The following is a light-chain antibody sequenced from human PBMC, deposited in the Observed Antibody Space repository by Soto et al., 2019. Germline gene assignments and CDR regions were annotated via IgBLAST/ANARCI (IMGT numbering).Light chain of an antibody. CDR3: SSYTSSRTLV. CDR2: EVS. CDR1: SSDVGAYNY. Sequence: LTQPASVSGSPGQSITISCTGTSSDVGAYNYVSWYQQHPGKAPKLMIYEVSNRPSGVSHRFSGSKSDNTASLTISGLQTDDEADYYCSSYTSSRTLVFGTGTKVTVL. J-gene: IGLJ1*01. V-gene: IGLV2-14*01.